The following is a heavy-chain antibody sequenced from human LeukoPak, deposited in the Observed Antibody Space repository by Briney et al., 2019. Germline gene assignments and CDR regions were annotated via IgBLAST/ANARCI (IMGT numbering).Heavy chain of an antibody. CDR2: ISGSGSSI. Sequence: GGSLRLSCVASDFTFSAYGMSWVRQAPGTGLEWVSSISGSGSSIHYKESVRGRFTISRDNAKNTLYLQMNSLRAEDTAVYYCARDQGARRGWYYYYYGMDVWGQGTTVTVSS. D-gene: IGHD6-19*01. J-gene: IGHJ6*02. V-gene: IGHV3-21*01. CDR1: DFTFSAYG. CDR3: ARDQGARRGWYYYYYGMDV.